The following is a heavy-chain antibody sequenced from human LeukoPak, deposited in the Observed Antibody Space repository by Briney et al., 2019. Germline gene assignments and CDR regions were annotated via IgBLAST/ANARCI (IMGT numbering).Heavy chain of an antibody. CDR1: GGSISSYY. CDR3: ARFSQYYDSPTHYLDY. J-gene: IGHJ4*02. V-gene: IGHV4-59*08. Sequence: SKTLSLTCTVSGGSISSYYWSWVRQPPGAGLEWLAYIYYTGSTNYNPSLKTRLTISVDTSKNQFSLRLNSVTAADTAVYYCARFSQYYDSPTHYLDYWGQGILVTVSS. D-gene: IGHD2/OR15-2a*01. CDR2: IYYTGST.